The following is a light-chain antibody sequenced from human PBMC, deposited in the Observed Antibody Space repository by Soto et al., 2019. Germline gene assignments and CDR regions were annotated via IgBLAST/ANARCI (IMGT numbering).Light chain of an antibody. CDR3: QQYGSSPLIT. V-gene: IGKV3-20*01. CDR2: GAS. J-gene: IGKJ5*01. CDR1: QSVSSSY. Sequence: EIVLTQSPGTLSLSPGERATLSCRASQSVSSSYLAWYQQKPGQAPRLLIYGASSRATGIPDRFSGSGSGTDFTLTIRRLEPEYLAVYYCQQYGSSPLITFGQGTRLEIK.